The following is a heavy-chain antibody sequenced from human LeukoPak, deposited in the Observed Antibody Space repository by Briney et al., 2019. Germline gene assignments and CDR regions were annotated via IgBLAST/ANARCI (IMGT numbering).Heavy chain of an antibody. CDR2: INHSGST. J-gene: IGHJ5*02. CDR1: GGSFSGYY. CDR3: ARGPRITMVREVYWFDP. Sequence: PSETLSLTCAVYGGSFSGYYWSWIRQPPGKGLEWIGEINHSGSTNYNPSLKSRVTISVDTSKNQFSLKLSSVTAADTAVYYCARGPRITMVREVYWFDPWGQGTLATVSS. D-gene: IGHD3-10*01. V-gene: IGHV4-34*01.